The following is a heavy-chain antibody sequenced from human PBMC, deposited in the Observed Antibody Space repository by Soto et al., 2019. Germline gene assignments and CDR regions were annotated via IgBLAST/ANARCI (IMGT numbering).Heavy chain of an antibody. Sequence: QVQLEQSGPGLVKPSQTLTLTCNISGGSITSTNHYWSWIRQSPREGLEWIGYIYDSGITHYNPSFKGRVTILGDTSXXXXXXXXXXXXXXXXXXXXXXXXVSGTGAFDYWGRGTLVTVSS. D-gene: IGHD2-8*02. CDR3: XXXVSGTGAFDY. CDR2: IYDSGIT. V-gene: IGHV4-30-4*01. CDR1: GGSITSTNHY. J-gene: IGHJ4*02.